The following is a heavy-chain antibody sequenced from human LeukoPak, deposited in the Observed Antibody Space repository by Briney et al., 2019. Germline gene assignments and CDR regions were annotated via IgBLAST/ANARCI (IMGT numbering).Heavy chain of an antibody. CDR2: ITRSFNNI. CDR1: GFTVRTYS. V-gene: IGHV3-21*01. D-gene: IGHD1-26*01. J-gene: IGHJ6*02. Sequence: GGSLRLSCAASGFTVRTYSMNWVSQAPGKGLEWVSSITRSFNNIYYAGSVKGRFTISRDNAENSLYLQMNSLRAEDTAVYYCARGTGDYYGMDVWGQGTTVTVSS. CDR3: ARGTGDYYGMDV.